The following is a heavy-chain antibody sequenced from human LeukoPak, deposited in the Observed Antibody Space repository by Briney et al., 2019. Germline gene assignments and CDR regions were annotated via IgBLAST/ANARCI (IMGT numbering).Heavy chain of an antibody. CDR1: GGSISSGDYY. D-gene: IGHD1-1*01. CDR2: IYYSGST. CDR3: ARDQGYNWNWFDP. J-gene: IGHJ5*02. V-gene: IGHV4-30-4*08. Sequence: PSQTLSLTFSVSGGSISSGDYYWSWIRQPPGKGLEWIGYIYYSGSTYYNPSLKSRVTISVDTSKNQFSLKLSSVTAADTAVYYCARDQGYNWNWFDPWGQGTLVTVSS.